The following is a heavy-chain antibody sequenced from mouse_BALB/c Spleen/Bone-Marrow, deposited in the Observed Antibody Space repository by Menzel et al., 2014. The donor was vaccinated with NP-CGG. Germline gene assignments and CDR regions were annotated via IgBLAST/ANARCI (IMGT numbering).Heavy chain of an antibody. D-gene: IGHD2-1*01. Sequence: QVQLKESGAELVKPGASVKLSCKASGHTFTSHWMHWVKQRPGQGLEWIGEINPSNGRSNYNEKFKSKATLTVDKSSSTAYMQLSSLTSEDSAVYYCARRGNYGAMDYWGQGTSVTVSS. CDR3: ARRGNYGAMDY. CDR1: GHTFTSHW. V-gene: IGHV1S81*02. J-gene: IGHJ4*01. CDR2: INPSNGRS.